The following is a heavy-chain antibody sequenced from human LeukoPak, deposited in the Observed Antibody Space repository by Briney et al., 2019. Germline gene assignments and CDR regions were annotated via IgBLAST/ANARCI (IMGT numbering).Heavy chain of an antibody. CDR2: IYYSGST. Sequence: PSETLSLTCTVSGGSISSYYWSWIRQPPGNGLEWIGYIYYSGSTNYNPSLKSRVTISVDTSKNQFSLKLSSVTAADTAVYYCARGDIVVVPAAINFDYWGQGTLVTVSS. CDR3: ARGDIVVVPAAINFDY. CDR1: GGSISSYY. D-gene: IGHD2-2*02. V-gene: IGHV4-59*12. J-gene: IGHJ4*02.